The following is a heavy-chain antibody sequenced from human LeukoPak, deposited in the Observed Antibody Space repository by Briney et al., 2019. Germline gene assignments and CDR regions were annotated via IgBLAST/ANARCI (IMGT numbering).Heavy chain of an antibody. CDR2: FSGPGKT. V-gene: IGHV3-23*01. Sequence: GGSLRLSCAASGFTLSNSAMSWVRQAPGKGLEWVSGFSGPGKTYYADSVKGRFTISRDNSKNTLYLQMNSLRAEDTAVYYCARGTNSGSYVYYFDYRGQGTLVTVSS. D-gene: IGHD1-26*01. J-gene: IGHJ4*02. CDR1: GFTLSNSA. CDR3: ARGTNSGSYVYYFDY.